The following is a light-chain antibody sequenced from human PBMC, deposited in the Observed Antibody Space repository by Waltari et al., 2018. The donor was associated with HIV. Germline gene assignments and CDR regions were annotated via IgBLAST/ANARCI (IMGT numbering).Light chain of an antibody. CDR1: NLGSNY. CDR2: EDN. Sequence: SYDLTQPPSLSVSPGQVASITCSGDNLGSNYVCWYLQKPGQSPVLVIYEDNKLPAGIPERFSGSNSGHTATLTISGTQTMDEGDYYCQAWDSSPPVVFGGGTKLTV. J-gene: IGLJ2*01. V-gene: IGLV3-1*01. CDR3: QAWDSSPPVV.